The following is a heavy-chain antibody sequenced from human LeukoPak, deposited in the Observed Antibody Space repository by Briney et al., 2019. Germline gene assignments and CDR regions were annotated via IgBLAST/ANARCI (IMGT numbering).Heavy chain of an antibody. Sequence: SVKVSCTASGFTFTISAMQLVRQARGQRLGWIGGIVDGSGNTNYVQNLQERVTITRDMSPSTAYMELSSLRSEDTAVYYCAANPGGSYPNWYYGMDVWGQGTTVTVSS. D-gene: IGHD1-26*01. CDR2: IVDGSGNT. CDR1: GFTFTISA. J-gene: IGHJ6*02. CDR3: AANPGGSYPNWYYGMDV. V-gene: IGHV1-58*02.